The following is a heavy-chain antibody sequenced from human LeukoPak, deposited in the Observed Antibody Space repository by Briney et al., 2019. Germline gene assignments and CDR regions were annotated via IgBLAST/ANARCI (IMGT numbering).Heavy chain of an antibody. D-gene: IGHD6-13*01. Sequence: SETLSLTCTVSGGSISGYYWSWIRQPPGKGLEWIGYIYYSGSTNYNPSLKSRVTISVDTSKNQFSLKLSSVTAADTAVYYCARGHIAAAGAFDYWGQGTLVTVSS. CDR1: GGSISGYY. CDR2: IYYSGST. J-gene: IGHJ4*02. V-gene: IGHV4-59*01. CDR3: ARGHIAAAGAFDY.